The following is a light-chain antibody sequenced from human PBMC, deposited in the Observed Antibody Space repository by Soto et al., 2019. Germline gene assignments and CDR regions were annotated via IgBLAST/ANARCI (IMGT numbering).Light chain of an antibody. J-gene: IGKJ5*01. V-gene: IGKV1-33*01. CDR3: QKYDILPIT. Sequence: DIQMTQSPSSLFASVGDRVTITCQATQDINIYLNWYQQKPGKAPNLLIYDASNLAIGVPSRFSGSGSGTHFTFTISSLQTEDIGTYYCQKYDILPITFGRGTRLEIK. CDR2: DAS. CDR1: QDINIY.